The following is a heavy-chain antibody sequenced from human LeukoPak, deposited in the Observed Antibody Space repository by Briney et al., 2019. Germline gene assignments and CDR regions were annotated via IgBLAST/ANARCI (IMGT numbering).Heavy chain of an antibody. CDR3: AANTPRVVREDAFDI. Sequence: SVKVSCKASGFTSTSSAMQWVRQARGQRLEWIGWVVVGSGNTNYAQNFQERVTITRDMSTSTAYMELSSLRSEDTAVYYCAANTPRVVREDAFDIWGQGTMVTVSS. V-gene: IGHV1-58*02. CDR2: VVVGSGNT. CDR1: GFTSTSSA. D-gene: IGHD2-21*01. J-gene: IGHJ3*02.